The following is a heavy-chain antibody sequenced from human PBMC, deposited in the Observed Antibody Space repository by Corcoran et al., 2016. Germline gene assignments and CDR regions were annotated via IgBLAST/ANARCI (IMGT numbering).Heavy chain of an antibody. CDR1: GFTFSSYG. V-gene: IGHV3-30*18. Sequence: QVQLVESGGGVVQPGRSLRLSCAASGFTFSSYGMHWVRQAPVKGLEWVAVISYDGSNKYYADSVKGRFTISRDNSKNPLYLQMNSLRAEDTAVYYCAKGTNYDFWSGYYTTVGIGMDVWGQGTTVTVSS. CDR3: AKGTNYDFWSGYYTTVGIGMDV. J-gene: IGHJ6*02. D-gene: IGHD3-3*01. CDR2: ISYDGSNK.